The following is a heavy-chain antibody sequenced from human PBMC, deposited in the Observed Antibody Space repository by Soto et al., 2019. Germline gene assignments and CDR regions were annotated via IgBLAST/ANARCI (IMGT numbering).Heavy chain of an antibody. V-gene: IGHV3-30*18. CDR2: ISYDGSNK. CDR1: GFTFSSYG. D-gene: IGHD3-22*01. CDR3: AKDKVSGHSGWFDP. J-gene: IGHJ5*02. Sequence: GGSLRLSCAASGFTFSSYGMHWVRQAPGKGLEWVAVISYDGSNKYYADSVKGRFTISRDNSKNTLYLQMNSLRAEDTAVYYCAKDKVSGHSGWFDPWGQGTLVTVSS.